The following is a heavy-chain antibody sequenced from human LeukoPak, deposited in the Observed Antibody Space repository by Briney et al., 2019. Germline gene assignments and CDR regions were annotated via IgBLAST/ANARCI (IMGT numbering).Heavy chain of an antibody. CDR3: TSLRMTTVTTRDY. CDR2: IRSKANSYAT. J-gene: IGHJ4*02. CDR1: GFTFSGSA. V-gene: IGHV3-73*01. D-gene: IGHD4-17*01. Sequence: PGGSLRLSCAASGFTFSGSAMHWVRQASGKGLEWVGRIRSKANSYATAYAASVKGRFTISRDDSKNTAYLQMNSLKTEDTAVYYCTSLRMTTVTTRDYWGQGTLVTVSS.